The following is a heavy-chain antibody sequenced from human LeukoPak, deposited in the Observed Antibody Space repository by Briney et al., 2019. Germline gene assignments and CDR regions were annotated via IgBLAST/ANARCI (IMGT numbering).Heavy chain of an antibody. D-gene: IGHD6-13*01. CDR1: GYIFISYG. Sequence: ASVKVSCKASGYIFISYGISRVRQAPGQGLEWMGWISGYNGNTNYAQKLQGRVTMTTDTSTSTAYMELRSLRSDDTAVYYCARDTIGSSWYNWFAPWGQGTLVTVSS. J-gene: IGHJ5*02. CDR2: ISGYNGNT. V-gene: IGHV1-18*01. CDR3: ARDTIGSSWYNWFAP.